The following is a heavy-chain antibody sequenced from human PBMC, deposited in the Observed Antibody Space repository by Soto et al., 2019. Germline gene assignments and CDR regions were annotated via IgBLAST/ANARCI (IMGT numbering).Heavy chain of an antibody. Sequence: GGSLRLSCTASGFTSSTSCMSWVRQAPGRVSEWVSGIRGSGAGTYYADSVKGRFTISRDKSKNTLYLQMSGLRAEDAAVYYCAKGPTVFGAVISFDYYYGMYVWGQGTPVTVSS. D-gene: IGHD3-3*01. CDR3: AKGPTVFGAVISFDYYYGMYV. CDR1: GFTSSTSC. J-gene: IGHJ6*02. V-gene: IGHV3-23*01. CDR2: IRGSGAGT.